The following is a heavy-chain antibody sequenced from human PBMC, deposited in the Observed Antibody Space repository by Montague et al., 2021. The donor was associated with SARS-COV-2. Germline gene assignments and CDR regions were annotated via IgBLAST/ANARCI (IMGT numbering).Heavy chain of an antibody. V-gene: IGHV4-59*08. CDR1: GGSISSYY. J-gene: IGHJ4*02. Sequence: SETLSLTCTVSGGSISSYYWSWIRQPPGKGPEWIGYIYYSGSTNYNPSLKRRVTISVDTSKNQFSLKLSSVTAAATAVYYCARGFDYWGQGTLVTVSS. CDR2: IYYSGST. CDR3: ARGFDY.